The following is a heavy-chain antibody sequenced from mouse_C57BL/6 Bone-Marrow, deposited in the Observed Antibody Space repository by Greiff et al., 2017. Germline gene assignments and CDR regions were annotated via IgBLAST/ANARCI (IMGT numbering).Heavy chain of an antibody. J-gene: IGHJ3*01. CDR2: IDPSDSYT. Sequence: VKLKQPGAELVKPGASVKLSCKASGYTFTSYWMQWVKQRPGQGLEWIGEIDPSDSYTNYNQKFKGKATLTVDTSSSTTYMHLSSLTSEDSAVYYCVTGRSFAYWGQGTLVTVSA. CDR1: GYTFTSYW. D-gene: IGHD4-1*01. CDR3: VTGRSFAY. V-gene: IGHV1-50*01.